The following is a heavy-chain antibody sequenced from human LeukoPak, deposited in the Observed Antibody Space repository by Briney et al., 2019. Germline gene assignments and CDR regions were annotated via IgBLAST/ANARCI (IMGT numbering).Heavy chain of an antibody. Sequence: PSETLSLTCSVSGGSISSGSYYWSWIRQPAGTGLEWIGRIYSSGSTNYNPSLKSRVTISVDTSKNQFSLKLSSVTAADTAVYYCARAGLGIATKFDPWGQGTLVTVSS. CDR1: GGSISSGSYY. J-gene: IGHJ5*02. CDR2: IYSSGST. D-gene: IGHD6-13*01. V-gene: IGHV4-61*02. CDR3: ARAGLGIATKFDP.